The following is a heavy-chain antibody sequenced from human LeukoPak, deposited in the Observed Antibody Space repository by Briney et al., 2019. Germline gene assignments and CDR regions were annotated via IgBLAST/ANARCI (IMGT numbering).Heavy chain of an antibody. J-gene: IGHJ4*02. CDR3: AKGDRCGWLDFDS. V-gene: IGHV4-4*02. CDR2: VDHSGRA. D-gene: IGHD3-22*01. Sequence: SGTLSLTCAVSGGSISGDNWWSWVRQAPGKGLEWIGEVDHSGRANYNPSLKSRVTISEDKSKNQFSLIMSSVTAADTAVYYCAKGDRCGWLDFDSWGQGTLATVSS. CDR1: GGSISGDNW.